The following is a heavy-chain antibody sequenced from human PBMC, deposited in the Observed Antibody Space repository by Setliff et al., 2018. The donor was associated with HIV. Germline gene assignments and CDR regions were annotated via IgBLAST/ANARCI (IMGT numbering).Heavy chain of an antibody. J-gene: IGHJ5*02. CDR1: GGSISSHY. V-gene: IGHV4-59*11. D-gene: IGHD3-10*01. CDR3: ASVKSIKATLVRLWPRFDL. CDR2: IYYSGRT. Sequence: SETLSLTCTVSGGSISSHYWSWIRQPPGKGMEWIGGIYYSGRTNYNPSLTSRVTLSLDRSKNQFSLKVRSLTAADTGLYYGASVKSIKATLVRLWPRFDLWGQGTQGTVAS.